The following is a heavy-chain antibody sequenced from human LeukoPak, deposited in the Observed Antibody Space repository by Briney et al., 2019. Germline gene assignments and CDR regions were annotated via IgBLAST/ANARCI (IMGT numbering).Heavy chain of an antibody. Sequence: GGSLRLSCAASGFTFSSYGMHWVRQAPGKGLEWVTVIFYGGSNKYYADSVKGRFSISRDNSKNTLYLQMNSLRAEDTAVYYCARESGYSSGWYEGYFDFWGQGTLVTVSS. CDR2: IFYGGSNK. CDR3: ARESGYSSGWYEGYFDF. J-gene: IGHJ4*02. CDR1: GFTFSSYG. D-gene: IGHD6-19*01. V-gene: IGHV3-33*01.